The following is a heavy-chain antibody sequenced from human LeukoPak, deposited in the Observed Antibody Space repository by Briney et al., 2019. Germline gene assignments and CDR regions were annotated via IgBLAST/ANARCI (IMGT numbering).Heavy chain of an antibody. D-gene: IGHD3-10*01. V-gene: IGHV3-66*01. J-gene: IGHJ4*02. Sequence: PGGPLRLSCAASGFTVSSNYMSWVRQAPGKGLEWVSVIYSRGSTYYADSVKGRFTISRDNSKNTLYLQMNSLRAEDTAVYYCARGLLWFGEAFDYWGQGTLVTVSS. CDR1: GFTVSSNY. CDR2: IYSRGST. CDR3: ARGLLWFGEAFDY.